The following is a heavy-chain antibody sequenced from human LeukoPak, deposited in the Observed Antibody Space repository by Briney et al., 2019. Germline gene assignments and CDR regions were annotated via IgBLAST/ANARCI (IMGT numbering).Heavy chain of an antibody. CDR2: ISSSGSGGNT. V-gene: IGHV3-23*01. D-gene: IGHD1-26*01. J-gene: IGHJ2*01. CDR1: GVTLSNYA. CDR3: AQDRTVGASYWYFDL. Sequence: GGSLRLSCVASGVTLSNYAMSWARQAPGKGLEWVSGISSSGSGGNTYYADSVKGRFTISRDSSRNTLFLHMNTLRAEDTAIYYCAQDRTVGASYWYFDLWGRGTLVTVSS.